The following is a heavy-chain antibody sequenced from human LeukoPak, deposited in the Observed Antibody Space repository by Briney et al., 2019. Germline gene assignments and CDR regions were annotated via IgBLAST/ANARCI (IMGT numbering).Heavy chain of an antibody. CDR1: GGSFSGYY. D-gene: IGHD5-18*01. V-gene: IGHV4-34*01. CDR3: ARGWVGGYSYGRGLGWFDP. Sequence: PSETLSLTCAVYGGSFSGYYWSWIRQPPGKGLEWIGEINHSGSTNYNPSLKSRVTISVDTSKNQFSLKLSSVTAADTAVYYCARGWVGGYSYGRGLGWFDPWGQGTLVTVSS. J-gene: IGHJ5*02. CDR2: INHSGST.